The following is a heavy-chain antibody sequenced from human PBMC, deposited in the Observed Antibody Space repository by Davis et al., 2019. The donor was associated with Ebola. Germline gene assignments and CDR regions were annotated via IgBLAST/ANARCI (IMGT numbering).Heavy chain of an antibody. V-gene: IGHV3-23*01. CDR3: AKGGYCSSTSCYLYWYFDL. CDR2: ISGSGGST. Sequence: GESLKISCAASGFTFSSYAMSWVRQAPGKGLEWVSAISGSGGSTYYADSVKGRFTISSDNSKNTLYLQMGSLRAEDTAVYYCAKGGYCSSTSCYLYWYFDLWGRGTLVTVSS. J-gene: IGHJ2*01. CDR1: GFTFSSYA. D-gene: IGHD2-2*01.